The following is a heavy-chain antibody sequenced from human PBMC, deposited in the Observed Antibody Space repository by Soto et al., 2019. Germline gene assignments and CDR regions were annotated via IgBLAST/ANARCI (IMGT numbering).Heavy chain of an antibody. J-gene: IGHJ4*02. Sequence: GGSLRLSCAASGFTFSSYAMSWVRQAPGKGLEWVANIKPDGSDQYYVDSVKGRFTISRDNARNSLYLQMNSLRGDDTAVYYCTRAGGSYYFDFWGQGTLVTVSS. CDR3: TRAGGSYYFDF. CDR1: GFTFSSYA. D-gene: IGHD3-10*01. CDR2: IKPDGSDQ. V-gene: IGHV3-7*01.